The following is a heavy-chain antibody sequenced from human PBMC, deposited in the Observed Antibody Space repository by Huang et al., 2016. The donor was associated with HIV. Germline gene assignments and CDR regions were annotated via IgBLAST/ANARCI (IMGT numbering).Heavy chain of an antibody. CDR1: TFSFGAYW. J-gene: IGHJ6*02. Sequence: VESGGRLVQPGGSIRLSWVGSTFSFGAYWMSWVRQTAGKGVGWVANIKQDESEKYYVESVKGRFNISRDNAKKILFLQMDNVRVEDTATYYCATKTGAMDIWGQGTAVTVS. V-gene: IGHV3-7*01. CDR2: IKQDESEK. CDR3: ATKTGAMDI. D-gene: IGHD1-7*01.